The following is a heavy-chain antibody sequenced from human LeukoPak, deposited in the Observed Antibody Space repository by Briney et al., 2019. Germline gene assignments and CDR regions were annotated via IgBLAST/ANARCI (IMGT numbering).Heavy chain of an antibody. J-gene: IGHJ4*02. CDR1: GVVLSDYD. CDR2: VRHDGSNE. D-gene: IGHD2-8*02. CDR3: ASESGGGYHSEGPRL. V-gene: IGHV3-30*02. Sequence: GGSLTLTCAASGVVLSDYDLHWVRQAPGKGLEWVAFVRHDGSNEYYADAGKGRFIICRDKSKNTLYLKMRSLRAEETAVSSCASESGGGYHSEGPRLCGLGTLVTVSA.